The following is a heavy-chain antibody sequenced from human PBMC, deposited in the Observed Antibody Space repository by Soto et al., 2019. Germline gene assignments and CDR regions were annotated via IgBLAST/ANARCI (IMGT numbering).Heavy chain of an antibody. CDR1: GDTFTSYD. D-gene: IGHD2-2*01. CDR2: MNPNSGNT. V-gene: IGHV1-8*01. CDR3: ARGTRYCSSTSCPRTSFDI. Sequence: GASVKVSCKASGDTFTSYDINWVRQATGQGLEWMGWMNPNSGNTGYAQKFQGRVTMTRNTSISTAYMELSSLRSEDTAVYYCARGTRYCSSTSCPRTSFDIWGQGTMVTVSS. J-gene: IGHJ3*02.